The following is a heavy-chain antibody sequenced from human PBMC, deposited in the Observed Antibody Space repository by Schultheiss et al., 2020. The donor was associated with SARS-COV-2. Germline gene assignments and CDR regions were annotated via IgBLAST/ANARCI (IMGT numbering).Heavy chain of an antibody. CDR3: ASHDYGDYVRGAFDI. Sequence: SETLSLTCTVSGGSISSGSYYWSWIRQPPGKGLEWIGEINHSGSTNYNPSLKSRVTISVDTSKNQFSLKLSSVTAADTAVYYCASHDYGDYVRGAFDIWGQGTMVTVSS. D-gene: IGHD4-17*01. CDR2: INHSGST. V-gene: IGHV4-39*07. CDR1: GGSISSGSYY. J-gene: IGHJ3*02.